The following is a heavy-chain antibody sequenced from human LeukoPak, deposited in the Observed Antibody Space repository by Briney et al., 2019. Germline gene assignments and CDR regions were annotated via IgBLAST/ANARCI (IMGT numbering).Heavy chain of an antibody. D-gene: IGHD6-13*01. Sequence: GGSLRLSCAASGFTVSSNYMSWVRQAPGKGLERVSVIYSGGSTYYADSVKGRFTISRDNSKNTLYLQMNSLRAEDTAVYYCAGWYSSSWYYFDYWGQGTLVTVSS. J-gene: IGHJ4*02. CDR1: GFTVSSNY. CDR2: IYSGGST. V-gene: IGHV3-66*01. CDR3: AGWYSSSWYYFDY.